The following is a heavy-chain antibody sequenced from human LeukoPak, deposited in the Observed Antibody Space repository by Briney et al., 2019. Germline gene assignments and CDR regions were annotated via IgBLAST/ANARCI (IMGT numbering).Heavy chain of an antibody. Sequence: PSETLSLTCTVSGGSISSYYWSWIRQPPGKGLEWIGYIYYSGSNNYNPSLKSRVTISVDTSKNQFSLKLSSVTAADTAVYYCARRRGSYLDYWGQGTLVTVSS. V-gene: IGHV4-59*08. CDR3: ARRRGSYLDY. J-gene: IGHJ4*02. CDR1: GGSISSYY. D-gene: IGHD3-16*01. CDR2: IYYSGSN.